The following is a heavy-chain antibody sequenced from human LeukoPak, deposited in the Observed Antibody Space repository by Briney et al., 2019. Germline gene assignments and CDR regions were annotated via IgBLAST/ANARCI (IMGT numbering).Heavy chain of an antibody. CDR2: ISYDGSKK. V-gene: IGHV3-30*04. CDR1: GFTFSNFA. CDR3: AKGVLRYFCLDY. D-gene: IGHD3-9*01. J-gene: IGHJ4*02. Sequence: GGSLRLSCAASGFTFSNFAMHWVRQAPGKGLEWVAVISYDGSKKYYADSVKGRFTISRDNSKNTLYLQMNSLRAEDTAVYYCAKGVLRYFCLDYWGQGTLVTVSS.